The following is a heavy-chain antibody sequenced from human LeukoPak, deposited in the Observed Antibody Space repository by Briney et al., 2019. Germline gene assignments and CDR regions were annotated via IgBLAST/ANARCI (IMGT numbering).Heavy chain of an antibody. CDR3: AKDEGGYHSGSYLYYFDY. D-gene: IGHD1-26*01. V-gene: IGHV3-23*01. Sequence: PGGSLRHSCAAPGFTLSSNYMSWVRQAPGKGLEWVSVISGSGGSTYYADSVKGRFTISRDNSKNTLYLQMNSLRAEDTAVYYCAKDEGGYHSGSYLYYFDYWGQGTLVTVSS. CDR2: ISGSGGST. CDR1: GFTLSSNY. J-gene: IGHJ4*02.